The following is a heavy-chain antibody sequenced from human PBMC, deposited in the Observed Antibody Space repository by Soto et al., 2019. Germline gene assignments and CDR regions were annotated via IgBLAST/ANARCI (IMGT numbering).Heavy chain of an antibody. CDR1: GGTFSSYA. J-gene: IGHJ3*02. Sequence: SVKVSCKASGGTFSSYAISWVRQAPGQGLEWMGGIIPIFGTANYAQKFQGRVTITADESTSTAYMELSSLRSEDTAVYYCATLLSGYYYDSSGYWYAFDIWGQGTMVTVSS. CDR3: ATLLSGYYYDSSGYWYAFDI. V-gene: IGHV1-69*13. D-gene: IGHD3-22*01. CDR2: IIPIFGTA.